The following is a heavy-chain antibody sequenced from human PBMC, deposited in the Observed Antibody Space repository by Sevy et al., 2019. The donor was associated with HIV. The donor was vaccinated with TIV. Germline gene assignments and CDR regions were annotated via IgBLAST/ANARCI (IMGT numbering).Heavy chain of an antibody. D-gene: IGHD3-3*01. CDR3: ARQFAYYDFWSGPTNLYYFDY. V-gene: IGHV3-74*01. CDR2: INSDGSST. J-gene: IGHJ4*02. Sequence: GGSLRLSCAASGFTLSSYWMHWVRQAPGKGLVWVSRINSDGSSTSYADSVKGRFTISRDNAKNTLYLQMNSLRAEDTAVYYCARQFAYYDFWSGPTNLYYFDYWGQGTLVTVSS. CDR1: GFTLSSYW.